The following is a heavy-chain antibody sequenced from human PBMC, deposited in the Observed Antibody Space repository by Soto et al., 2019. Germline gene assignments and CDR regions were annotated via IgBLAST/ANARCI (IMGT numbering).Heavy chain of an antibody. J-gene: IGHJ5*01. Sequence: GGPLRLSCAASGFTFGASALQWVRQAPGRGLEWVSFISDDSSRTYYADAVKGRFTISRDNSKYTLYLQMNSLTAEDTAVYAGVKGGWLDFWGQRALVTVSS. CDR2: ISDDSSRT. CDR3: VKGGWLDF. CDR1: GFTFGASA. V-gene: IGHV3-23*01. D-gene: IGHD3-16*01.